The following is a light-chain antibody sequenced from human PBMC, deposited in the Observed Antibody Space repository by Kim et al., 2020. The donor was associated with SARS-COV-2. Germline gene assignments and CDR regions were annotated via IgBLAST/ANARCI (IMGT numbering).Light chain of an antibody. CDR2: VED. CDR1: SLKNYD. J-gene: IGLJ2*01. Sequence: ALGQTARITCQGDSLKNYDVSWYQQKPGQAPVLVISVEDNRPSGIPDRFSGSRSGNTGLLTITGAQAEDEADYYCNSRDSNNNVIFGGGTQLTVL. CDR3: NSRDSNNNVI. V-gene: IGLV3-19*01.